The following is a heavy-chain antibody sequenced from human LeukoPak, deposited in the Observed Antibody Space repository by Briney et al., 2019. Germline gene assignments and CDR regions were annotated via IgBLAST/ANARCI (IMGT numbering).Heavy chain of an antibody. CDR1: GYSFGNRW. J-gene: IGHJ5*02. Sequence: GESLKISCKGSGYSFGNRWIGWVRQMPGKGLEWMGIIYPDDSDTIYSPSFEGQVTISADKSISTAYLQWSSLKASDTAMYYCACRDLTSTWSFPWGQGTLVTVSS. D-gene: IGHD6-13*01. CDR2: IYPDDSDT. V-gene: IGHV5-51*01. CDR3: ACRDLTSTWSFP.